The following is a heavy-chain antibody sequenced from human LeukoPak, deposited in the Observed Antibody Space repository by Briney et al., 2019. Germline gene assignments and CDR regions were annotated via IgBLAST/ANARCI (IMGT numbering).Heavy chain of an antibody. V-gene: IGHV3-23*01. D-gene: IGHD5-18*01. CDR2: ISGSGGST. CDR1: GFTFSSYA. CDR3: AKAYRGYSYLFDY. J-gene: IGHJ4*02. Sequence: GGSLRLSCAASGFTFSSYAMSWVRQAPGKGLEWVSAISGSGGSTYYADSVKGRFTISRDNSKNTLYLQMNSLRAEDTAVYCCAKAYRGYSYLFDYWGQGTLVTVSS.